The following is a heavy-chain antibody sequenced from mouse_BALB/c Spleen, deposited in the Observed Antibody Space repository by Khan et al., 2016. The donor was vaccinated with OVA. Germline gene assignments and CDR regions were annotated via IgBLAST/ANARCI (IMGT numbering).Heavy chain of an antibody. CDR3: ARGYYMYGSWCAY. Sequence: QIQLVQSGPELKKPGETVRISCKASGYTFTNYGMNWVKQAPGKGLKWMGWINTNTGEPTFAEEFKERFAFSLETSASTAYLQINNLKHEDTATYFCARGYYMYGSWCAYWGQGTLVTVSA. V-gene: IGHV9-3*02. CDR2: INTNTGEP. J-gene: IGHJ3*01. D-gene: IGHD2-14*01. CDR1: GYTFTNYG.